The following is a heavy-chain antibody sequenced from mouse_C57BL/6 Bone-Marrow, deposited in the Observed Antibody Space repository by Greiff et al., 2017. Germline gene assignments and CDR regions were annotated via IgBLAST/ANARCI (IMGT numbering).Heavy chain of an antibody. CDR1: GYTFTSYW. D-gene: IGHD2-1*01. V-gene: IGHV1-55*01. CDR2: IYPGSGST. Sequence: QVQLQQPGAELVKPGASVKMSCKASGYTFTSYWITWVKQRPGQGLEWIGDIYPGSGSTNYNEKFKSKATLTVDTPSSTAYMQLSSLTSEESAVDYCARWEGNYALYAMYYWVQGTSVTVSS. CDR3: ARWEGNYALYAMYY. J-gene: IGHJ4*01.